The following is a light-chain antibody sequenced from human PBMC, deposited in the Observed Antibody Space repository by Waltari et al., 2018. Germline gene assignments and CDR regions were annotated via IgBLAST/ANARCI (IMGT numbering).Light chain of an antibody. Sequence: QSVLTQPPPVSGAPGQRVTTSRTGSSSNIGAANDVHCYHQLPGSDPKLLIAANPNRPAGVPDRFSCSKSSTSAALAVPGLQAEDESDYYCQSFDNSLSVPSVFGTGTKVTVL. CDR3: QSFDNSLSVPSV. V-gene: IGLV1-40*01. CDR2: ANP. CDR1: SSNIGAAND. J-gene: IGLJ1*01.